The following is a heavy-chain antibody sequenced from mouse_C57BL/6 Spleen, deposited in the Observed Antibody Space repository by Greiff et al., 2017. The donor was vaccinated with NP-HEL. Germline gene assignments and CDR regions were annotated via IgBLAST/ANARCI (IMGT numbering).Heavy chain of an antibody. J-gene: IGHJ1*03. Sequence: DVQLVESGGGLVQPGGSLKLSCAASGFTFSDYYMYWVRQTPEKRLEWVAYISNGGGSTYYPDTVKGRFTISRDNAKNTLYLQMSRLKSEDTAMYYCARHDNYGSSYEEYFDVWGTGTTVTVSS. V-gene: IGHV5-12*01. CDR2: ISNGGGST. CDR3: ARHDNYGSSYEEYFDV. CDR1: GFTFSDYY. D-gene: IGHD1-1*01.